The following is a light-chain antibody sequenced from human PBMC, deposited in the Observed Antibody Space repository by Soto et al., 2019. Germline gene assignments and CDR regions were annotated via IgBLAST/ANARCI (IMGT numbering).Light chain of an antibody. Sequence: QSALTQPASVSGSPGQSITISCTGTSSDVGSYNLVSWYQQHPGKAPKLMIYEGSKRPSGVSNRFSGSKSGNTASLTVSGXXXXXXXXXYCTSYAGSNRGVVFGGGTKLTVL. CDR2: EGS. CDR3: TSYAGSNRGVV. CDR1: SSDVGSYNL. V-gene: IGLV2-14*02. J-gene: IGLJ2*01.